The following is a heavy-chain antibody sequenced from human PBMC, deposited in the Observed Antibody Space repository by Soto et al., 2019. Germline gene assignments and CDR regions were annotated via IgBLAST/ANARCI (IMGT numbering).Heavy chain of an antibody. Sequence: QVQLVESGGGVVQPGRSLRLSCAASGFTFSSYAMHWVRQAPGKGLEWVAVISYDGSNKYYADSVKGRFTISRDNSTNTLYLQMNSLRAEDTAVYYCARDMCSGGSCYRRGFDYWGQGTLVTVSS. J-gene: IGHJ4*02. CDR2: ISYDGSNK. V-gene: IGHV3-30-3*01. D-gene: IGHD2-15*01. CDR1: GFTFSSYA. CDR3: ARDMCSGGSCYRRGFDY.